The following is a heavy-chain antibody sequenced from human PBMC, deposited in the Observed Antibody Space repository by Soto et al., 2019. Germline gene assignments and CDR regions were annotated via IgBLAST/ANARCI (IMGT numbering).Heavy chain of an antibody. CDR3: ARSNWYSEY. V-gene: IGHV4-59*11. J-gene: IGHJ4*02. D-gene: IGHD7-27*01. Sequence: QVQLQESGPGLVKPSETLSLTCTVSGGSISNHYWSWIRQPPGKGLEWIGYIYYNGNTNYNPSLKGRVTMSVDTDKNQFSLKLSSVTAADTAVYYCARSNWYSEYWGQGTLVTVSS. CDR2: IYYNGNT. CDR1: GGSISNHY.